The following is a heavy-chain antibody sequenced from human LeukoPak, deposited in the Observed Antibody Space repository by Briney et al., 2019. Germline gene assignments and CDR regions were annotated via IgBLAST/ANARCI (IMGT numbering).Heavy chain of an antibody. Sequence: KAGGSLRLSCAASGFTFSNTWMSWVRQAPGKGLEWVGRIKSKTDGGTTDYAVPVKDRFPISRDESKNALYLQMNRLKTEDTAVYYCTTGLRAADTNWGLGNLVTVSS. D-gene: IGHD6-13*01. CDR3: TTGLRAADTN. CDR2: IKSKTDGGTT. V-gene: IGHV3-15*01. CDR1: GFTFSNTW. J-gene: IGHJ4*02.